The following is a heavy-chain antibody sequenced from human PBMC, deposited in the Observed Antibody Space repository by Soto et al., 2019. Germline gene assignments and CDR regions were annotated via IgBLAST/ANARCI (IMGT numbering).Heavy chain of an antibody. CDR2: IYHSGST. Sequence: SETLSLTCAVPSGSISSSNWWSWVRQPPGKGLEWIGEIYHSGSTNYNPSLKSRVTISVDKSKNQFSLKLSSVTAADTAVYYCARSHSKITIFGVVISSRLYFDYWGQGTLVTVSS. J-gene: IGHJ4*02. D-gene: IGHD3-3*01. CDR3: ARSHSKITIFGVVISSRLYFDY. V-gene: IGHV4-4*02. CDR1: SGSISSSNW.